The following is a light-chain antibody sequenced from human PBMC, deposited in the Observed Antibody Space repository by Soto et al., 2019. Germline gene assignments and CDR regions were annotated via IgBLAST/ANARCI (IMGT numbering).Light chain of an antibody. J-gene: IGKJ1*01. CDR3: HQRHSWPRT. Sequence: EIVLTQSPATLSSSPGETATLSCRASQYVGTRLAWYQHKPGQAPRLLIYYTSNRATGIPARFSGSGSGTDFTLTISSLAPEYFAIYYCHQRHSWPRTFGQGTKVEIK. CDR2: YTS. V-gene: IGKV3-11*01. CDR1: QYVGTR.